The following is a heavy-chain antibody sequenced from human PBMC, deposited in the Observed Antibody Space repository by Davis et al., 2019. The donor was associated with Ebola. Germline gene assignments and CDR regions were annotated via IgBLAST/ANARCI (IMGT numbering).Heavy chain of an antibody. D-gene: IGHD7-27*01. J-gene: IGHJ2*01. V-gene: IGHV4-38-2*02. CDR1: GYSISSGYY. CDR3: ARDRGNWGSPFDL. Sequence: PSETLSLTCTVSGYSISSGYYWGWIRQPPGKGLEWIGSIYHSGSTNYNPSLKSRVTISVDTSKNQFSLKLSSVTAADTAVYYCARDRGNWGSPFDLWGRGTLVTVSS. CDR2: IYHSGST.